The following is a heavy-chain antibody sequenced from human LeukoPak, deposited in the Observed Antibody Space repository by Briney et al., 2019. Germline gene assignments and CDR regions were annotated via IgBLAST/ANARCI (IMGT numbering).Heavy chain of an antibody. D-gene: IGHD2-15*01. Sequence: SETLSLTCTVSGGSISSGGYYWNWIRQHPGKGLEWIGYIYHSGTTYYNPSLKSRVSISVDTSKNQFSLKLSSVTAADTAVYYCARNSSTLRYCSGGDCYSNWFDPWGQGTLVTVSS. V-gene: IGHV4-31*03. J-gene: IGHJ5*02. CDR3: ARNSSTLRYCSGGDCYSNWFDP. CDR2: IYHSGTT. CDR1: GGSISSGGYY.